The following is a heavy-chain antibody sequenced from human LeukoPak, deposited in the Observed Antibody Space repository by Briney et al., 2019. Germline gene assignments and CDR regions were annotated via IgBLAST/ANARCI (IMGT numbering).Heavy chain of an antibody. Sequence: SVKVSCKASGGTFTSYAISWVRQAPGQGLEWMGGIIPIFGTANYAQKFQGRVTITTDESTSTAYMELSSLRSEDTAVYYCARDYYDSSGYYYPFDYWGQGTLVTVSS. CDR1: GGTFTSYA. V-gene: IGHV1-69*05. CDR3: ARDYYDSSGYYYPFDY. D-gene: IGHD3-22*01. CDR2: IIPIFGTA. J-gene: IGHJ4*02.